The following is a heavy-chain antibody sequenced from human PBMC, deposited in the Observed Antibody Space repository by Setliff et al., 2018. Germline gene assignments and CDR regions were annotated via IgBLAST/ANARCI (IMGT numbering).Heavy chain of an antibody. V-gene: IGHV3-64*02. Sequence: PGGSLRLSCAASGLTFSSSAMHWVRQAPGRGLEYVSAINSNGGTTYYADSVKGRFTVSRDNSKNTLYLQMGSLRAEDMAVYYCATWTGYSIDYWGQGTLVTVS. CDR2: INSNGGTT. J-gene: IGHJ4*02. D-gene: IGHD3-3*01. CDR1: GLTFSSSA. CDR3: ATWTGYSIDY.